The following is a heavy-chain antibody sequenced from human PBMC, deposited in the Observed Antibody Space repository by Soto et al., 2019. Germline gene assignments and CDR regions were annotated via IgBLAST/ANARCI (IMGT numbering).Heavy chain of an antibody. CDR3: ARALEPVYDSSGYYSAPLDY. Sequence: SVKVSCKASGGTFSSYAISWVRQAPGQGLEWMGGIIPIFGTANYAQKFQGRVTITADESTSTAYMELSSLRSEDTAVYYCARALEPVYDSSGYYSAPLDYWGQGTLVTVSS. CDR1: GGTFSSYA. V-gene: IGHV1-69*13. CDR2: IIPIFGTA. J-gene: IGHJ4*02. D-gene: IGHD3-22*01.